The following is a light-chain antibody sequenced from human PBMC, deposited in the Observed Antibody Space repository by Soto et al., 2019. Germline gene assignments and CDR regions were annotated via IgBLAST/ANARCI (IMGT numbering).Light chain of an antibody. Sequence: QSALTQPRSVSGSPGQSVTISCTGTSSDVGGYNYVSWYQQHPGKAPKLMIYDVSKRPSGVPDRFSDTKSGNTASLTISGLRTEDEADYYCFSDAVSYPVGLGGGTKLTVL. J-gene: IGLJ2*01. CDR1: SSDVGGYNY. V-gene: IGLV2-11*01. CDR3: FSDAVSYPVG. CDR2: DVS.